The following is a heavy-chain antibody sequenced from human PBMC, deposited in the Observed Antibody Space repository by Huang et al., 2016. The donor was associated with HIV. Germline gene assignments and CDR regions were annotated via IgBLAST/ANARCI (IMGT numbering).Heavy chain of an antibody. J-gene: IGHJ6*03. CDR1: GGSIRSSDYH. Sequence: QLLLQESGPGLVKPSEALALTCAVSGGSIRSSDYHWGWIRQPPGQGLEWIGSIYQKGSTHYRPSLKSRVTRAVDTSKNLFFLNLTSMTAADTAVYYCARHREGPVAYYSGWGSHLNYMDVWGRGRTVVVSS. D-gene: IGHD3-10*01. CDR3: ARHREGPVAYYSGWGSHLNYMDV. CDR2: IYQKGST. V-gene: IGHV4-39*01.